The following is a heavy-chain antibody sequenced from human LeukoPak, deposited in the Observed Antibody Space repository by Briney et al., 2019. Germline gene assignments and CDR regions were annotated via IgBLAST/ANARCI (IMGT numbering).Heavy chain of an antibody. CDR1: GGSISSGGYS. J-gene: IGHJ6*02. CDR2: IYHSGST. Sequence: SQTLSLTCAVSGGSISSGGYSWSWIRQPPGKGLEWIGYIYHSGSTYYNPSLKSRVTISVDRSKSQFSLKLSSVTAADTAAYYCAREGYCSGGSCYAGYYGMDVWGQGTTVTVSS. D-gene: IGHD2-15*01. CDR3: AREGYCSGGSCYAGYYGMDV. V-gene: IGHV4-30-2*01.